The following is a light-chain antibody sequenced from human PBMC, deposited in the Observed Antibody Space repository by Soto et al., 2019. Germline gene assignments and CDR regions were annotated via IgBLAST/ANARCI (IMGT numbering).Light chain of an antibody. CDR1: QSISDT. Sequence: EIVMTQSPATLSVSPGGRATLSCRASQSISDTLACYQQKPGQAPRLLIYATSTRAAGIPDRFSGSGSGTDFTLTISRLEPDDVAVYYCQQYDTSPPMYTFGQGTKVDI. V-gene: IGKV3D-15*01. CDR2: ATS. J-gene: IGKJ2*01. CDR3: QQYDTSPPMYT.